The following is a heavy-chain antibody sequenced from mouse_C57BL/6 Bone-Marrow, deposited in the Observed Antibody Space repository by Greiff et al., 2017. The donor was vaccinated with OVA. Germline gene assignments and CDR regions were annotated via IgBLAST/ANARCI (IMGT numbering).Heavy chain of an antibody. D-gene: IGHD1-1*01. CDR1: GYTFTEYT. CDR3: ARHEVPQYYGTYFDV. V-gene: IGHV1-62-2*01. Sequence: VQLQQSGAELVKPGASVKLSCKASGYTFTEYTIHWVKQRSGQGLEWIGWFYPGSGSIKYNEKFKDKATLTADKSSRTVYLVLSRLTSEDSAVYVCARHEVPQYYGTYFDVWGTGTTVTVSS. CDR2: FYPGSGSI. J-gene: IGHJ1*03.